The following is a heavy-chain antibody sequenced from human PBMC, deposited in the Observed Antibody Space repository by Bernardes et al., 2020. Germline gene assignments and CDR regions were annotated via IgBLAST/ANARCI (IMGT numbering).Heavy chain of an antibody. CDR2: IYPGDSDT. V-gene: IGHV5-51*01. D-gene: IGHD7-27*01. CDR1: GYTVSDYW. CDR3: ARLGTLGVPGERTNYGMDV. J-gene: IGHJ6*02. Sequence: GACLKNSSQASGYTVSDYWIAWVRPMPGKGLEWMGIIYPGDSDTRYSPSFQGQVTISADKSISTAYVNWSRLKASDTAMYYCARLGTLGVPGERTNYGMDVWGQGTTVTVSS.